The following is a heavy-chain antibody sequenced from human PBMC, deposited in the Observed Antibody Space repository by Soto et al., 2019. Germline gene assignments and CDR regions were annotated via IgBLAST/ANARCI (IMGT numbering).Heavy chain of an antibody. V-gene: IGHV3-33*05. CDR3: ARGGEWDSVEAFGI. Sequence: QVQLVESGGGVVQPGRSLRLSCAASGFSFSSYAMHWVRQAPGKGLEWVAVIEYDGNNKYYVDSVKGRFTISRDNSRNTLYLQMNTLSAEDTAVYYCARGGEWDSVEAFGIWGQGTMVTVSS. J-gene: IGHJ3*02. CDR1: GFSFSSYA. D-gene: IGHD3-10*01. CDR2: IEYDGNNK.